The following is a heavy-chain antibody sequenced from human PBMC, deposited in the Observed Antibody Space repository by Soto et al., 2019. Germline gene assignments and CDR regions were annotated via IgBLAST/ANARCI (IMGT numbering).Heavy chain of an antibody. Sequence: QVQLQESGPGLVKPSDTLSLTCAVSGYSISSSNWWGWIRQPPGKGLEWIGYIYYSGSTYYNPSLQSRVTMSVDTSKKPFSLKLSSVTAVDTGVYYCARKNGVLDAFDIWGQGTMVTVSS. D-gene: IGHD4-17*01. CDR3: ARKNGVLDAFDI. V-gene: IGHV4-28*01. CDR2: IYYSGST. J-gene: IGHJ3*02. CDR1: GYSISSSNW.